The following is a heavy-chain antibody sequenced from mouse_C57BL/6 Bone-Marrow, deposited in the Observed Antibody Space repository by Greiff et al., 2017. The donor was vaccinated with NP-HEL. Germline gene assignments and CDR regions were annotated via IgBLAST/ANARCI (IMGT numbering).Heavy chain of an antibody. CDR1: GYTFTSYW. V-gene: IGHV1-64*01. D-gene: IGHD3-1*01. CDR3: ARPPARAIEYYAMDY. CDR2: IHPNSGST. Sequence: QVQLQQPGAELVKPGASVKLSCKASGYTFTSYWMHWVKQRPGQGLEWIGMIHPNSGSTNYNEKFKSKATLTVDKSSSTAYMQLSSLTSEDSAVYYCARPPARAIEYYAMDYWGQGTSVTVSS. J-gene: IGHJ4*01.